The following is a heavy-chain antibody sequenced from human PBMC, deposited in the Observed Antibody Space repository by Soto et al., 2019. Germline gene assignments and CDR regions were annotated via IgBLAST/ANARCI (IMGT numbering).Heavy chain of an antibody. Sequence: QVQLVQSGAEVKKPGASVKVSCKASGYTFNNYGISWVRQAPGQGLEWMGWISTYNGDTNYAQKPQGSVPMPTATPTTTAYMELRSLTSDDTAVYYGARGGFGGGVDYWGQGTLVTVSS. J-gene: IGHJ4*02. CDR2: ISTYNGDT. CDR3: ARGGFGGGVDY. CDR1: GYTFNNYG. V-gene: IGHV1-18*01. D-gene: IGHD3-10*01.